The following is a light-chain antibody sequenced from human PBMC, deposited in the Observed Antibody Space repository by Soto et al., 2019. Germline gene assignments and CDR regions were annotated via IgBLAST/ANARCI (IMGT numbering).Light chain of an antibody. CDR2: NVS. CDR3: SSFTSSNTVL. J-gene: IGLJ2*01. Sequence: QSALTQPASVSGSPGQSITISCTGTSSDVGGYNYVSWYQQHPGKAPKLIIYNVSNRPSGVSNRFSGSKSGNTASLTISGLQAEDEGPYYCSSFTSSNTVLFGGGTKVTVL. CDR1: SSDVGGYNY. V-gene: IGLV2-14*01.